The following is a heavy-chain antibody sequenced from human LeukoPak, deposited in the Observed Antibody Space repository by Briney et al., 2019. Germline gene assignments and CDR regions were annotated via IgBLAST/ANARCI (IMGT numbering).Heavy chain of an antibody. V-gene: IGHV3-21*01. D-gene: IGHD3-3*01. CDR1: GFTFSSYS. CDR3: ARDGTIFGVDLEY. CDR2: ISSSSSYI. Sequence: GRSLRLSCAASGFTFSSYSMNWVRQAPGKGLEWVSSISSSSSYIYYADSVKGRFTISRDNAKNSLYLQMNSLRAEDTAVYYCARDGTIFGVDLEYWGQGTLVTVSS. J-gene: IGHJ4*02.